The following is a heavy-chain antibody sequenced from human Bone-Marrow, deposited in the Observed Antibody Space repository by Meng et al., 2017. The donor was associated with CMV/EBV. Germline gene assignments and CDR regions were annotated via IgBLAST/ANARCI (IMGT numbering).Heavy chain of an antibody. J-gene: IGHJ4*02. D-gene: IGHD3-9*01. V-gene: IGHV3-30*04. CDR3: AKDWASYDILTGYSPPDDY. CDR1: GFTFSSYA. Sequence: GESLKISCAASGFTFSSYAMHWVRQAPGKGLEWVAVISYDGSNKYYADSVKGRFTISRDNSKNTLYLQMNSLRAEDTAVYYCAKDWASYDILTGYSPPDDYWGQGTLVNFSS. CDR2: ISYDGSNK.